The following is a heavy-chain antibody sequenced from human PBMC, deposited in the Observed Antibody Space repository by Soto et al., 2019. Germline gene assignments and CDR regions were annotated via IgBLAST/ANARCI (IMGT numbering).Heavy chain of an antibody. V-gene: IGHV1-18*01. J-gene: IGHJ1*01. Sequence: ASVKVSCKASGYTFTSYGISWVRQAPGQGLEWMGWISAYNGNTNYAQKLQGRVTMTTDTSTSTAYMELRGLRSDDTAVYYCARDPGYSYGPEYFQHWGQGTLVTVSS. CDR3: ARDPGYSYGPEYFQH. CDR1: GYTFTSYG. D-gene: IGHD5-18*01. CDR2: ISAYNGNT.